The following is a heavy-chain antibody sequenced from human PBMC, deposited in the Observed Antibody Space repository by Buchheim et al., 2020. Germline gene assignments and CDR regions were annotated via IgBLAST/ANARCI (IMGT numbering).Heavy chain of an antibody. V-gene: IGHV3-30*18. CDR1: GFTFSSYG. J-gene: IGHJ3*02. CDR3: AKEAGFTIFGEDDAFDI. D-gene: IGHD3-3*01. CDR2: ISYDGSNK. Sequence: QVQLVESGGGVVQPGRSLRLSCAASGFTFSSYGMHWVRQAPGKGLEWVAVISYDGSNKYYADSVKGRFTISRDNSKNTLYLQMNSLRAEDTAVYYCAKEAGFTIFGEDDAFDIWGQGT.